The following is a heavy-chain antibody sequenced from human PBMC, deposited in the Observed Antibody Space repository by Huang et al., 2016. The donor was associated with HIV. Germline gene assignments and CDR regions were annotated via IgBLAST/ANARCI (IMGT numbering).Heavy chain of an antibody. J-gene: IGHJ4*02. V-gene: IGHV1-46*01. CDR3: ARSYRFETSAYYRDDY. CDR2: MTPSGGSGGST. Sequence: QVQLVQSGAEVKKPGASVKGSCKASGYPFTSYYMNWVRQAPGQGLEWMGIMTPSGGSGGSTSIAQEFQGRLTMTRDTSTSTVYLELSSLRSEDTAVYYCARSYRFETSAYYRDDYWGQGTLVTVSS. CDR1: GYPFTSYY. D-gene: IGHD3-22*01.